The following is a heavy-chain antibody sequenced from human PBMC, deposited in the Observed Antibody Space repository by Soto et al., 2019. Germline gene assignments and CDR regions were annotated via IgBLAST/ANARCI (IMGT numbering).Heavy chain of an antibody. V-gene: IGHV1-69*13. CDR3: AEGGYNNYFDY. CDR1: GGTFSSYA. Sequence: SVKVSCKASGGTFSSYAISWVRQAPGQGLEWMGGIIPIFGTANYAQKFQGRVTITADESTSTAYMELSSLRSEDTAVYYCAEGGYNNYFDYWGQGTLLTVSS. CDR2: IIPIFGTA. J-gene: IGHJ4*02. D-gene: IGHD5-12*01.